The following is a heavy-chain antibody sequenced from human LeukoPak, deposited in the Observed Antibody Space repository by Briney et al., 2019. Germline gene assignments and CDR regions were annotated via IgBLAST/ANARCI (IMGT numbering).Heavy chain of an antibody. CDR3: GEGH. J-gene: IGHJ4*02. CDR1: GFTFSNFA. V-gene: IGHV3-23*01. CDR2: ISGSGDKT. Sequence: PGGSLRLSCAASGFTFSNFAMIWVRQAPGKGLEWVSAISGSGDKTHYADSVKGRFTISRDNSKSVLYMKLNNLRLEDTAVYYCGEGHWGRGTLVTVSS.